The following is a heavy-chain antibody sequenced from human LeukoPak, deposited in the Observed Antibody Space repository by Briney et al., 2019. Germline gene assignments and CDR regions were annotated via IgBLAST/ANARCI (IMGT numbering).Heavy chain of an antibody. CDR2: IRYDGSNK. CDR3: AKDDEVVNPWDAFDI. D-gene: IGHD4-23*01. Sequence: GGSLRLSCAASGFTFSSYGMHWVRQAPGKGLEWVAFIRYDGSNKYYADSVKGRFTISRDNSKNTLYLQMNSLRAEDTAVYYCAKDDEVVNPWDAFDIWGQGTMVTVSS. J-gene: IGHJ3*02. V-gene: IGHV3-30*02. CDR1: GFTFSSYG.